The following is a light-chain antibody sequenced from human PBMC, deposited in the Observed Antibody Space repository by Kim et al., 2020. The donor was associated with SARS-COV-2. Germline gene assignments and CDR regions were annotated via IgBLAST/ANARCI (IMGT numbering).Light chain of an antibody. V-gene: IGLV2-14*03. CDR2: DVN. Sequence: GQSNTISCTGSISDVGVYNYVYWYQHYPGKAPQLIIYDVNKRPSGVSNRFSGSKSGNTASLTISGLQSEDEGDFYCSSYTNRRTLIFGGGTQLTVL. CDR1: ISDVGVYNY. J-gene: IGLJ2*01. CDR3: SSYTNRRTLI.